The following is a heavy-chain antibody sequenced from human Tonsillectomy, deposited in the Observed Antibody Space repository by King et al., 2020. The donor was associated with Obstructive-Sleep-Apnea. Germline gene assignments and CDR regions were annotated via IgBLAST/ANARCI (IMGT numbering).Heavy chain of an antibody. CDR3: ARLGKVGEAGPNSYHSMDV. Sequence: QLQESGPGLVKPSETLSLTCSVSGGSISGYYWSWIRQPPGKGLEWIGYIYYSGNTNYNPSLNSRVTMSVDTSKNQFSLTLTSVTAADTAASYCARLGKVGEAGPNSYHSMDVWGQGTTVAVSS. J-gene: IGHJ6*02. CDR1: GGSISGYY. D-gene: IGHD6-13*01. CDR2: IYYSGNT. V-gene: IGHV4-59*08.